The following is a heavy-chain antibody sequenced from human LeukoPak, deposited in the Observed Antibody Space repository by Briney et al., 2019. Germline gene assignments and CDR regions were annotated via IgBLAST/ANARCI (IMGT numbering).Heavy chain of an antibody. J-gene: IGHJ5*02. CDR2: INPSGGST. Sequence: ASVKVSCKASGYTFTSYYMHWVRQAPGQGLEWMGIINPSGGSTSYAQKFQGRVTMTRDMSTSTVYMELSSLRSEDTAVYYCARGIIIVGASNWFDPWGQGTLVTVSS. CDR1: GYTFTSYY. V-gene: IGHV1-46*01. D-gene: IGHD1-26*01. CDR3: ARGIIIVGASNWFDP.